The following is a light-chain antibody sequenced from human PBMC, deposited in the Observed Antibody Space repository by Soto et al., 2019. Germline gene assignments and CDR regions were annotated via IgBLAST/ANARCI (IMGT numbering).Light chain of an antibody. CDR3: QQRSNWPPGP. CDR1: QDISSS. V-gene: IGKV3-11*01. J-gene: IGKJ1*01. CDR2: GAS. Sequence: EVVLTQSPDTLSLSPGERATLSCRASQDISSSLAWYQQIPAQAPRLLIYGASNRATGIPARFSGSGSGTDFTLTISSLEPEDFVFYYCQQRSNWPPGPFGQGTKVEIK.